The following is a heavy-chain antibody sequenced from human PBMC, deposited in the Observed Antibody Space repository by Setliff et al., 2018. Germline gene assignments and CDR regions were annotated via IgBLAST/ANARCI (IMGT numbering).Heavy chain of an antibody. CDR1: GFIFSMYK. CDR2: ISNSGGVK. CDR3: ARDQGSYGYRAFDF. V-gene: IGHV3-48*03. Sequence: RLSCEASGFIFSMYKMSWVRQAPGKGLEWVSYISNSGGVKYYTDSVKGRFTFSRDNAKNSLYLQMNSLRAEDTAVYYCARDQGSYGYRAFDFWGQGTLVTVSS. J-gene: IGHJ4*02. D-gene: IGHD5-18*01.